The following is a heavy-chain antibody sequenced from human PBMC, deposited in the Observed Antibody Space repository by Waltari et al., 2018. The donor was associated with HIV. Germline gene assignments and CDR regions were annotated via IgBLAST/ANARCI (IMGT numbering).Heavy chain of an antibody. Sequence: EVHLVESGGGLEQPGRSLRLSCTAAGFTFGDYAMSWVRQASGQGLEWVGFIISKGYGGTTEYAASVKGRFTISRDDSKSIAYLQMNSLKTEDTAVYYCTRDAYCGGDCSVYWGQGTLVTVSS. CDR3: TRDAYCGGDCSVY. CDR1: GFTFGDYA. D-gene: IGHD2-21*02. V-gene: IGHV3-49*04. CDR2: IISKGYGGTT. J-gene: IGHJ4*02.